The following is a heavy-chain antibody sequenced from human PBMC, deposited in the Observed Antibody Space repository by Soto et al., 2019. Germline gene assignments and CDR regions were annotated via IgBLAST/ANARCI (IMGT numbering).Heavy chain of an antibody. J-gene: IGHJ3*02. V-gene: IGHV1-18*01. CDR1: GYTFTSYG. CDR2: ISAYNGNT. CDR3: ARDYTVAGSHDAFDI. Sequence: ASVEVSCKASGYTFTSYGISWVRQAPGQGLEWMGWISAYNGNTNYAQKLQGRVTMTTDTSTSTAYMELRSLRSDDTAVYYCARDYTVAGSHDAFDIWGQGTMVTVSS. D-gene: IGHD6-19*01.